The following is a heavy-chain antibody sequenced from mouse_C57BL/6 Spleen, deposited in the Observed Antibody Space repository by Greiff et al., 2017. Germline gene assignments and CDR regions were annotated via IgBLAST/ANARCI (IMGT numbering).Heavy chain of an antibody. CDR1: GFTFSDFY. CDR3: ARDKRGYYAMDY. Sequence: EVQLVESGGGLVQSGRSLRLSCATSGFTFSDFYMEWVRQAPGKGLEWIAASRNKANDYTTEYSASVKGRFIVSRDTSQSILYLQMNALRAEDTAIYYCARDKRGYYAMDYWGQGTSVTVSS. CDR2: SRNKANDYTT. J-gene: IGHJ4*01. V-gene: IGHV7-1*01.